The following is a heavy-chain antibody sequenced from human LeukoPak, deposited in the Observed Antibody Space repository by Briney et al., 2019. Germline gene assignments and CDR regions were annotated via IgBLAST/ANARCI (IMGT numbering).Heavy chain of an antibody. Sequence: ASVKVSCKASGYTYSSYGINWVRQAPGQGLEWMGWISTYNGNTNYAQNFQGRVSMTTDTSTSTAYMELRSLRSDDTAVYYCARGFCSLTSCYSFSDYWGQGTLVTVSS. CDR2: ISTYNGNT. CDR1: GYTYSSYG. CDR3: ARGFCSLTSCYSFSDY. J-gene: IGHJ4*02. V-gene: IGHV1-18*01. D-gene: IGHD2-2*02.